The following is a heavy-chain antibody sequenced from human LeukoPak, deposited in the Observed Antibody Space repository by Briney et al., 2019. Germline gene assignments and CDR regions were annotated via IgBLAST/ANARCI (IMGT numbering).Heavy chain of an antibody. CDR3: AKGRGGDYSYGSYYFDY. Sequence: GGSLRLSCAASGFTFGTYGVHGVRQAPGKGLEWVAVVSYDGNQKYYADSVKGRFTISRDDSKNTLYVQMNSLRVEDTAVYYCAKGRGGDYSYGSYYFDYWGQGTLVTVSS. CDR2: VSYDGNQK. J-gene: IGHJ4*02. CDR1: GFTFGTYG. D-gene: IGHD5-18*01. V-gene: IGHV3-30*18.